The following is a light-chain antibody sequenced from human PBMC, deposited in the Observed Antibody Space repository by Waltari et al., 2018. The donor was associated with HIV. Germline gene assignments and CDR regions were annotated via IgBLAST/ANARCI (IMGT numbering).Light chain of an antibody. J-gene: IGKJ2*01. V-gene: IGKV3-15*01. CDR3: QQYNNWPLS. CDR2: GAS. CDR1: QSFSRD. Sequence: DIVVTQSPATLSVSPWERATLSCRASQSFSRDLAWYQHKPGQAPRLLIYGASTRATGIPARFSGSGSGTEFTLTISSLQSEDFAVYYCQQYNNWPLSFGQGTKLEIK.